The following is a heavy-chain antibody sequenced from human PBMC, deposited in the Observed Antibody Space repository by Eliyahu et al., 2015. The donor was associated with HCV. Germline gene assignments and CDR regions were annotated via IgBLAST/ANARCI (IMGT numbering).Heavy chain of an antibody. J-gene: IGHJ3*02. CDR1: GYTXXXYX. V-gene: IGHV1-46*03. CDR2: INPSGGST. Sequence: QVQLVQSGAEVKKPGASVKVSCKASGYTXXXYXXXWVRQAPGXGLEWMGIINPSGGSTSYAQKFQGRVTMTRDTSTSTVYMELSSLRSEDTAVYYCARGGYCSSTSCYEEDAFDIWGQGTMVTVSS. D-gene: IGHD2-2*01. CDR3: ARGGYCSSTSCYEEDAFDI.